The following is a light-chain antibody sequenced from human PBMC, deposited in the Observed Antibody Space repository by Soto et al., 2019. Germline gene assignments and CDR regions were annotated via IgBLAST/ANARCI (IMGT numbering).Light chain of an antibody. V-gene: IGLV2-14*04. CDR3: SSYTSSSTLVV. J-gene: IGLJ1*01. Sequence: QSITISCTGTSSDVGDYNYVSRYQQHPGKAPKLLIYYVSNRPSGVSNRLSGSKSGNTASLTISGLQAEDEDDYYCSSYTSSSTLVVFGTGTKLT. CDR1: SSDVGDYNY. CDR2: YVS.